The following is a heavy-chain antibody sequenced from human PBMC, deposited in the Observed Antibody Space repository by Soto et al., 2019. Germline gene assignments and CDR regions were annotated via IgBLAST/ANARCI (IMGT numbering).Heavy chain of an antibody. Sequence: SQTLSLTCAISGDSVSSNSGAWNWIRQSPSRGLEWLGRTYYRSKWYKEYAASVKSRITSNPDTSKNQFSLQLNAVSPEDTAVYYCVRTVGWLDPWGQGTLVTVCS. V-gene: IGHV6-1*01. CDR1: GDSVSSNSGA. CDR2: TYYRSKWYK. J-gene: IGHJ5*02. CDR3: VRTVGWLDP. D-gene: IGHD2-15*01.